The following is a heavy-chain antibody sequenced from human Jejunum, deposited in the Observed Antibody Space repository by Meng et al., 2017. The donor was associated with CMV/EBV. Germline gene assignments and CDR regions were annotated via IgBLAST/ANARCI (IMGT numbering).Heavy chain of an antibody. D-gene: IGHD2-21*01. V-gene: IGHV3-30*02. CDR1: FTFSAYG. J-gene: IGHJ5*02. CDR2: MRTDGSNK. Sequence: FTFSAYGMHWVRQAPGKGLEWVAFMRTDGSNKFYGDSVKGRFTISRDNSRNTLFLQMTGLRGEDTAVYYCARVLWFAEQYNWFDLWGRGTPVTVSS. CDR3: ARVLWFAEQYNWFDL.